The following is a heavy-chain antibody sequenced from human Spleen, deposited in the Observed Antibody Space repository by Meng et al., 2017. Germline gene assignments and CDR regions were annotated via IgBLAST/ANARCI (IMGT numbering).Heavy chain of an antibody. Sequence: QVQLVQSGAAVKEPGASVKVSCKPSGYPFTAYYIHWVRQAPGQGLEWMGHIIPNSGDTLYAPKFQGRVSMTADTSIGTAYVELGGLRSDDTAIYYCVRDENISLGKLFGDYWGQGTLVTVSS. D-gene: IGHD2-21*01. V-gene: IGHV1-2*06. CDR2: IIPNSGDT. CDR3: VRDENISLGKLFGDY. J-gene: IGHJ4*02. CDR1: GYPFTAYY.